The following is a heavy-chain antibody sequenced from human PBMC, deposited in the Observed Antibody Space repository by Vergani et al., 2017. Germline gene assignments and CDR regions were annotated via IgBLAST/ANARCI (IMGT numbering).Heavy chain of an antibody. V-gene: IGHV4-39*01. J-gene: IGHJ4*02. CDR1: GGSISSSSYY. Sequence: QLQLQESGPGLVKPSETLSLTCTVSGGSISSSSYYWGWIRQPPGKGLEWIGSIYTSGSTNYNPSLKSRVTISVDTSKNQFSLRLSSVTAADTAVYYCARGYYYGSGRLPDYFDYWGQGTLVTVSS. CDR3: ARGYYYGSGRLPDYFDY. D-gene: IGHD3-10*01. CDR2: IYTSGST.